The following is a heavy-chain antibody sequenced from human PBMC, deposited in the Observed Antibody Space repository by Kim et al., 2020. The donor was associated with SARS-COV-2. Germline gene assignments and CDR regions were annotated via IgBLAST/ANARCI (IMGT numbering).Heavy chain of an antibody. V-gene: IGHV3-66*01. CDR3: ARDWYYDFWSGASSYMDV. D-gene: IGHD3-3*01. Sequence: KGRFPLSRDNSKNTMYLQMNSLRAEDTAVYYCARDWYYDFWSGASSYMDVWGKGTTVTVSS. J-gene: IGHJ6*03.